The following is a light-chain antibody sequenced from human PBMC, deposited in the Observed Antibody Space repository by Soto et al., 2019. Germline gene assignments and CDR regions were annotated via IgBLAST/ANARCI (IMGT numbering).Light chain of an antibody. V-gene: IGKV1-39*01. Sequence: DIQMTQSPSSLSASVGDRVTITCRASQSISSYLNWYQQKPGKAPKLLIYAASSLQSGVPSRFSGSGSGTDFPLPTSSLQPEDFEPYSCQQSYSTPPITFGQGTRLEIK. J-gene: IGKJ5*01. CDR1: QSISSY. CDR2: AAS. CDR3: QQSYSTPPIT.